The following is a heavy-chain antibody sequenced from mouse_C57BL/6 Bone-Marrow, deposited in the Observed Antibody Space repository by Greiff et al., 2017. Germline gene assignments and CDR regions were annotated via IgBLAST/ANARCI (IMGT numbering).Heavy chain of an antibody. CDR1: GYTFTSYD. CDR3: ARSEFDGSSGDWYFDV. V-gene: IGHV1-85*01. Sequence: QVHVKQSGPELVKPGASVKLSCKASGYTFTSYDINWVKQRPGQGLEWIGWIYPRDGSTKYNEKFKGKATLTVDTSSSTAYMELHSLTSEDSAVYFCARSEFDGSSGDWYFDVWGTGTTVTVSS. J-gene: IGHJ1*03. D-gene: IGHD1-1*01. CDR2: IYPRDGST.